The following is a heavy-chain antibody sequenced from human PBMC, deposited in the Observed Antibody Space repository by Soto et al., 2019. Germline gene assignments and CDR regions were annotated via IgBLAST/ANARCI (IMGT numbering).Heavy chain of an antibody. CDR2: INPSGGST. J-gene: IGHJ4*02. CDR1: GYTFTSYY. D-gene: IGHD2-2*01. CDR3: ARRYCSSTSCYVGGNLDFDS. Sequence: ASVKVSFKASGYTFTSYYMHWVRQAPGQGLEWMGIINPSGGSTSYAQKFQGRVTMTRDTSTSTVYMELSSLRSEDTAVYYCARRYCSSTSCYVGGNLDFDSWGQGTLVTVSS. V-gene: IGHV1-46*03.